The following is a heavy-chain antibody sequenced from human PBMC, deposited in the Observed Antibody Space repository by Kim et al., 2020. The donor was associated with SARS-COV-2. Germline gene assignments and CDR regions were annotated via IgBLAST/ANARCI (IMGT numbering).Heavy chain of an antibody. V-gene: IGHV3-30*18. CDR2: ISYDGSNK. Sequence: GGSLRLSCAASGFTFSSYGMHWVRQAPGKGLEWVAVISYDGSNKYYADSVKGRFTISRDNSKNTLYLQMNSLRAEDTAVYYCAKDLRTFRIDTMVRGSGMDVWGQGTTVTVSS. CDR1: GFTFSSYG. J-gene: IGHJ6*02. D-gene: IGHD3-10*01. CDR3: AKDLRTFRIDTMVRGSGMDV.